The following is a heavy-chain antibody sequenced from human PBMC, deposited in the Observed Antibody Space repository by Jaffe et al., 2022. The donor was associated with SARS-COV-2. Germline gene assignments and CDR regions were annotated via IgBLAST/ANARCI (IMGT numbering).Heavy chain of an antibody. CDR3: AKAAYDSSGYSAHWYFDL. J-gene: IGHJ2*01. CDR1: GFTFSSYA. Sequence: EVQLLESGGGLVQPGGSLRLSCAASGFTFSSYAMSWVRQAPGKGLEWVSAISGSGGSTYYADSVKGRFTISRDNSKNTLYLQMNSLRAEDTAVYYCAKAAYDSSGYSAHWYFDLWGRGTLVTVSS. CDR2: ISGSGGST. V-gene: IGHV3-23*01. D-gene: IGHD3-22*01.